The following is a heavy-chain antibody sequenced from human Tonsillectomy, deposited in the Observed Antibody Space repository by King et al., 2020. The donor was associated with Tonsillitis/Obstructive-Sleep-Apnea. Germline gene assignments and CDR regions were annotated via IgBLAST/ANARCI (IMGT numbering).Heavy chain of an antibody. J-gene: IGHJ3*02. D-gene: IGHD2-8*01. CDR3: ARDMVLEAGGDAFDI. CDR2: IYHSGST. CDR1: GGSISSDY. Sequence: VQLQESGPGLVKPSETLSLTCIVSGGSISSDYWSWIRQPPGKGLEWMGYIYHSGSTNYNPSLKSRVTISVDTSRNQFSLKLTSVTAADTAVYYCARDMVLEAGGDAFDIWGQGTMVTVSS. V-gene: IGHV4-59*01.